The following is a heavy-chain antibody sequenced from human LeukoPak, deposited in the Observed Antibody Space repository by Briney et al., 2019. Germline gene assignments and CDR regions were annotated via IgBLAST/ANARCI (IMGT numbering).Heavy chain of an antibody. D-gene: IGHD6-19*01. V-gene: IGHV4-34*01. CDR3: ARGSGWYALHY. CDR1: GGSFSGYY. Sequence: SETLSPTCAVYGGSFSGYYWSWIRQPPGKGLEWIGEINHSGSTNYNPSLKSRVTISVDTSKNQFSLKLSSVTAADTAVYYCARGSGWYALHYWGQGTLVTVSS. J-gene: IGHJ4*02. CDR2: INHSGST.